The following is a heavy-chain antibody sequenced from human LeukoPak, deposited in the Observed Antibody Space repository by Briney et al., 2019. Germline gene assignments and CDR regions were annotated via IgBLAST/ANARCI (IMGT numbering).Heavy chain of an antibody. CDR2: ISPSGTT. CDR3: ARDFYASGFYFWFDP. Sequence: SETLSLTCTVSGGSISSSSYYWGWIRQPPGKGLEWIGRISPSGTTHYNPSLGSRVTMSVDTSKNYFSLRLSSVTAADTAVYYCARDFYASGFYFWFDPWGQGILVTVSS. V-gene: IGHV4-39*07. J-gene: IGHJ5*02. CDR1: GGSISSSSYY. D-gene: IGHD2/OR15-2a*01.